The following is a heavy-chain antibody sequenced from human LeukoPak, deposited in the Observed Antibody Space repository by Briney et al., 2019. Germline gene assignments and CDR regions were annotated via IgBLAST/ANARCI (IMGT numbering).Heavy chain of an antibody. CDR3: ARQTWIQLWFLDY. J-gene: IGHJ4*02. V-gene: IGHV4-39*01. CDR2: IYYGGNT. D-gene: IGHD5-18*01. CDR1: GDSISSTNYY. Sequence: SETLSLTCTVSGDSISSTNYYWDWIRQPPGKGLEWIGSIYYGGNTYYNPSLKSRVTISIDTSKNQLSLKLSSMTAADTAVYYCARQTWIQLWFLDYWGQGTLVTVSS.